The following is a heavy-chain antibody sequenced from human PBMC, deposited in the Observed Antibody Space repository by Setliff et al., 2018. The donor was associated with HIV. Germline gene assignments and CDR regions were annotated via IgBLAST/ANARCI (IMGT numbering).Heavy chain of an antibody. V-gene: IGHV1-2*02. CDR2: INPNSGGT. D-gene: IGHD2-15*01. CDR1: GYTFTGYY. J-gene: IGHJ4*02. Sequence: ASVNVSCQASGYTFTGYYMHWVRQAPGQGLEWMGWINPNSGGTNYAQKFQGRVTMTRDTSISTAYMELSRLRSDDTAVYYCARGYCSGGSCYAPFDYWGQGTLVTVSS. CDR3: ARGYCSGGSCYAPFDY.